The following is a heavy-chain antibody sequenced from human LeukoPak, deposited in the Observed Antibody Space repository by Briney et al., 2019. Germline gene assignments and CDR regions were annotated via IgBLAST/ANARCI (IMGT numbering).Heavy chain of an antibody. V-gene: IGHV3-30*18. D-gene: IGHD6-19*01. CDR1: GFTFSSYG. CDR3: AKDAFSCGWELFDY. J-gene: IGHJ4*02. Sequence: GGSLRLSCAASGFTFSSYGMHWVRQAPGKGLEWVAVISYDGSDKYYADSVKGRFTISRDNSKNTLYLQMNSLRAEDTAVYSCAKDAFSCGWELFDYWGQGTLVTVSS. CDR2: ISYDGSDK.